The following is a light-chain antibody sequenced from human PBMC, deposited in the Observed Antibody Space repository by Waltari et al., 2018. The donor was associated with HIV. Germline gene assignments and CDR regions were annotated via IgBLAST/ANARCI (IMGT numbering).Light chain of an antibody. J-gene: IGLJ3*02. Sequence: QSVLTQPPSASGTPGQRVTISCSGSSSNIGSNYVYWYQQLPGTAPKLLIYRNNQRPSGVPDRVSGSKSGPSASLAISGLLSEDEADYYCAAWDDSLSAGVFGGGTKLTVL. CDR2: RNN. V-gene: IGLV1-47*01. CDR1: SSNIGSNY. CDR3: AAWDDSLSAGV.